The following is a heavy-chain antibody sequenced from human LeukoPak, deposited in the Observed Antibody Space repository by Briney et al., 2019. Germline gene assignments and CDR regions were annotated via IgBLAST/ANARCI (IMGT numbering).Heavy chain of an antibody. J-gene: IGHJ4*02. V-gene: IGHV6-1*01. CDR1: GDSVSSNRAA. CDR3: ARDRGWVDFDY. Sequence: SSQTLSLTCAISGDSVSSNRAACNWIRQSPSRGLEWLGRTYYRSKWYNDYAVSGKSRITINPDTSKNQFSLQLNSVTPEDTAVYYCARDRGWVDFDYWGQGTLVTVSS. D-gene: IGHD6-19*01. CDR2: TYYRSKWYN.